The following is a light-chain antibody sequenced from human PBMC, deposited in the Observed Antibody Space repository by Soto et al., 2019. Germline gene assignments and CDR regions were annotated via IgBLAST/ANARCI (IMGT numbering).Light chain of an antibody. J-gene: IGKJ5*01. CDR1: QSISSY. Sequence: EVVLTQSPDTLSLPPGERATLSCRASQSISSYLAWYQQKPGQAPRLLIYGASNRATGIPARFSGSGSGTDFTLTISSLEPEDFAVYYCQQHFNGPITFGQGTRLEIK. V-gene: IGKV3-11*01. CDR2: GAS. CDR3: QQHFNGPIT.